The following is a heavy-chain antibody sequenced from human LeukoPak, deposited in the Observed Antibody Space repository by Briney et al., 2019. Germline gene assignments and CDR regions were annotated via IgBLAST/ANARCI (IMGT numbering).Heavy chain of an antibody. CDR1: GGSVSSGSYY. J-gene: IGHJ4*02. V-gene: IGHV4-61*01. CDR2: IYYSGST. D-gene: IGHD4-17*01. Sequence: SETLSLTCTVSGGSVSSGSYYWSWIRQPPGKGLEWIGYIYYSGSTNYDPSLKSRVTISVDTSKNQFSLKLRSVTAADTAVYYCARGNDYGDYFDFWGQGTLVTVSS. CDR3: ARGNDYGDYFDF.